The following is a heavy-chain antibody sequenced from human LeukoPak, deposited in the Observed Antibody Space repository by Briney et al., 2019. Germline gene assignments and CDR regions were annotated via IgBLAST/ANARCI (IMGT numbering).Heavy chain of an antibody. CDR1: GGSISSNGYY. V-gene: IGHV4-61*05. J-gene: IGHJ6*02. CDR2: IYYSGST. Sequence: SETLSLTCTVSGGSISSNGYYWGWIRQPPGKGLEWIGYIYYSGSTNYNPSLKSRVTISVDTSKNQFSLKLSSVTAADTAVYYCARISYSSGWSFNGMDVWGQGTTVTVSS. D-gene: IGHD6-19*01. CDR3: ARISYSSGWSFNGMDV.